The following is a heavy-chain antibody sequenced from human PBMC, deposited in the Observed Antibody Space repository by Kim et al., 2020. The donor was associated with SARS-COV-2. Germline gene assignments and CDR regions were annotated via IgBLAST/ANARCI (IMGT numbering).Heavy chain of an antibody. CDR1: GFTFSNYW. V-gene: IGHV3-74*01. Sequence: GGSLRLSCAAAGFTFSNYWMHWVRQVPGKGLMYVSRISADGSTSNYADSVKGRFTISRDNARTTLYLQMDSLRVEDTAVYYCTIHAGNTAEVFDYWGQGSLGTVSP. CDR2: ISADGSTS. D-gene: IGHD2-2*02. J-gene: IGHJ4*02. CDR3: TIHAGNTAEVFDY.